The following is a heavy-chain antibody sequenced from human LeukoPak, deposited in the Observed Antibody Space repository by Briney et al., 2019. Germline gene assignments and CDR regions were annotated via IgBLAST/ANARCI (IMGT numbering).Heavy chain of an antibody. D-gene: IGHD3-16*01. CDR3: ARGFEGVAGWFDP. CDR1: GGSFSGYY. J-gene: IGHJ5*02. V-gene: IGHV4-34*01. Sequence: SETLSLACAVYGGSFSGYYWSWIRQPPGKGLEWIGEINHSGSTNYNPSLKSRVTMSVDTSKNQFSLKLSSVIAADTAMYYCARGFEGVAGWFDPWGQGTLVTVSS. CDR2: INHSGST.